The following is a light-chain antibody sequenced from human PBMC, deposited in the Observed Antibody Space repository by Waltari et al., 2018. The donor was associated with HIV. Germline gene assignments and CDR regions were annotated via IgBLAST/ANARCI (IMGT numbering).Light chain of an antibody. CDR3: GSYTSSSTLV. CDR1: SRDVTAYNF. CDR2: DVS. J-gene: IGLJ3*02. V-gene: IGLV2-14*03. Sequence: QSALTPPASVSGSPGQSITISCTGTSRDVTAYNFFLWYQQHPAKAPKLMIYDVSSRPSGVSDRFSGSKSGNTASLTISGLQAEDEADYYCGSYTSSSTLVFGGGTKLTVL.